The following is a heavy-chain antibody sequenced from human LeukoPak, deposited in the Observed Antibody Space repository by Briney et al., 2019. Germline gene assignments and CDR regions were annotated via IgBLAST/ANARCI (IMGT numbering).Heavy chain of an antibody. CDR2: IRSKVYGGTT. CDR3: TRDYGGFDY. J-gene: IGHJ4*02. D-gene: IGHD4-23*01. V-gene: IGHV3-49*04. CDR1: GLTFSNAW. Sequence: GGSLRLSCAASGLTFSNAWMTWVRQAPGKGLEWVGFIRSKVYGGTTEYAASVKGRFIISRDDSKSIAYLQMNSLETEDTAVYYCTRDYGGFDYWGQGTLVTVSS.